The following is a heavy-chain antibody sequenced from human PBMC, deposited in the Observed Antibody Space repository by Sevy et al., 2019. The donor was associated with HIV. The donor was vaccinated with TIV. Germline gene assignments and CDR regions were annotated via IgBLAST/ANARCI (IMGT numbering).Heavy chain of an antibody. CDR3: ARDQVAVAENYFDY. V-gene: IGHV4-4*07. CDR1: GGSISSYY. J-gene: IGHJ4*02. Sequence: SETLTLTCTVSGGSISSYYWSWIRQPAGKGLEWIGRIYTSGSTNYNPTLMSRVTISVDTSTNQFCLKLSSVTAADTAVYYCARDQVAVAENYFDYWGQGTLVTVSS. CDR2: IYTSGST. D-gene: IGHD6-19*01.